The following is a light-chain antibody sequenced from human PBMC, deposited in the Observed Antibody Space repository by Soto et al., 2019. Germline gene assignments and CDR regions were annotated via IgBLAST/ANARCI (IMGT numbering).Light chain of an antibody. CDR3: QQSYSTPIT. V-gene: IGKV1-39*01. CDR1: QSISSY. J-gene: IGKJ5*01. CDR2: AAS. Sequence: DIPMTQSPSSLSASVGDRVTITCRASQSISSYLNWYPQKPGKAPKLLIYAASSLQSGVPSRFSGSGSGTDFTLTISSLQPEDFATYYCQQSYSTPITFGQGTRLEIK.